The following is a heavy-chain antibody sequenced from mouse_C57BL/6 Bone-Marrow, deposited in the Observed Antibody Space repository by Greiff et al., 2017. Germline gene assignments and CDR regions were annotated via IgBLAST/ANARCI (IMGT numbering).Heavy chain of an antibody. CDR3: ARDDGYSWFAY. V-gene: IGHV1-63*01. Sequence: VQLVESGAELVRPGTSVKMSCKASGYTFTNYWIGWAKQRPGHGLEWIGDIYPGGGYTNYNEKFKGKATLTAYKSSSTAYMQISSLTSEDSAIYYCARDDGYSWFAYWGQGTLVTVSA. J-gene: IGHJ3*01. D-gene: IGHD2-3*01. CDR1: GYTFTNYW. CDR2: IYPGGGYT.